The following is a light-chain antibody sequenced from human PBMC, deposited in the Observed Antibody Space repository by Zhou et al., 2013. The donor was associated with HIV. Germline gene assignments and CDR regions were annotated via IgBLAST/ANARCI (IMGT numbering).Light chain of an antibody. V-gene: IGKV1-5*03. Sequence: DIQMTQSPSTLSASVGDRVTITCRASHSISSWLAWYQQKPGKAPKLLIYKASSLESGVPSRFSGSGSATEFSLTISSLHPDDFATYYCQQYGTYPWSFGQGTKVDIK. J-gene: IGKJ1*01. CDR1: HSISSW. CDR2: KAS. CDR3: QQYGTYPWS.